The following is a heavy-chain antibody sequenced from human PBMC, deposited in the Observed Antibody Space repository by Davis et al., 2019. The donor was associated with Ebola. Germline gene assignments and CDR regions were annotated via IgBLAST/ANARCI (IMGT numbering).Heavy chain of an antibody. V-gene: IGHV3-53*01. CDR3: AREGKYRDESRTFDY. D-gene: IGHD2-2*01. CDR2: IYSGGTT. Sequence: GGSLRLSCAASGLTVSSNYMSWVRQAPGKGLEWVSVIYSGGTTFYADSVKGRFTISRDNSKNTLYLQMNSLRAEDTAVYYCAREGKYRDESRTFDYWGQGTLVTVSS. CDR1: GLTVSSNY. J-gene: IGHJ4*02.